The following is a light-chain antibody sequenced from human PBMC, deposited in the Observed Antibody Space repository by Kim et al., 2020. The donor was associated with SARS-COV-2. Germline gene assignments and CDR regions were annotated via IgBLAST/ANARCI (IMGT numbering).Light chain of an antibody. CDR2: EDR. Sequence: GSPGQTATITCSGEKLGDKYVCWYQQKPGQCPVVVIYEDRKRPSGIPERFSGSNSGNTATLTISGTQAMDEADYYCQAWDSSTGVFGGGTQLTVL. CDR3: QAWDSSTGV. V-gene: IGLV3-1*01. J-gene: IGLJ3*02. CDR1: KLGDKY.